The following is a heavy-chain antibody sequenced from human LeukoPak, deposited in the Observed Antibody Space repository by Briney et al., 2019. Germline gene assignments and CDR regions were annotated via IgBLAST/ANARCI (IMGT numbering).Heavy chain of an antibody. CDR2: IYYSGST. J-gene: IGHJ5*02. CDR3: ARYPARYSSSWFDP. D-gene: IGHD6-13*01. CDR1: GGSISSSSYY. Sequence: PSETLSLTCTVSGGSISSSSYYWGWTRQPPGKGLEWIGSIYYSGSTYYNPSLESRVTISVDTSKNQFSLKLSSVTAADTAVYYCARYPARYSSSWFDPWGQGTLVTVSS. V-gene: IGHV4-39*01.